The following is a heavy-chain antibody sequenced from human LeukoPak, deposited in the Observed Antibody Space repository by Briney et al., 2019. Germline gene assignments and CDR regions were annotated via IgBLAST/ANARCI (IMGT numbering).Heavy chain of an antibody. V-gene: IGHV3-15*01. CDR3: AKHIYGVVSIQQ. D-gene: IGHD3-3*01. J-gene: IGHJ1*01. CDR1: GFTVSSNY. CDR2: IRSKTDGGTT. Sequence: NAGGSLRLSCAASGFTVSSNYMSWVRQAPGKGLEWVGRIRSKTDGGTTDYAVSVQGRFTISRDDSKNTLYLQMSSLKTEDTAVYYCAKHIYGVVSIQQWGQGTLVTVSS.